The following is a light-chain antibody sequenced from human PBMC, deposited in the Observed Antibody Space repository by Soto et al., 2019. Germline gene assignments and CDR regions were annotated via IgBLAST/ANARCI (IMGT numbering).Light chain of an antibody. CDR2: GSS. CDR1: QSVSSSY. CDR3: QQYGSSPLFT. V-gene: IGKV3-20*01. J-gene: IGKJ3*01. Sequence: EIVLTQSPGTLSLSPGERATLSCRASQSVSSSYLAWYQQKPDQAPSLLIYGSSSRATGIPDRFSGSGSGTDFTLTISRLEPEDFAVYYCQQYGSSPLFTFGPGTKVDIK.